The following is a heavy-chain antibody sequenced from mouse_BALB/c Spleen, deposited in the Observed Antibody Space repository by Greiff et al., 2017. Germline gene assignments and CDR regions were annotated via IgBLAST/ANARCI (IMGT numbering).Heavy chain of an antibody. Sequence: QVQLKESGPGLVAPSQSLSITCTVSGFSLTSYGVHWVRQPPGKGLEWLGVIWAGGSTNYNSALMSRLSISKDNSKSQVFLKMNSLQTDDTAMYYCARVGRLRQGYAMDYWGQGTSVTVSS. V-gene: IGHV2-9*02. CDR2: IWAGGST. J-gene: IGHJ4*01. CDR3: ARVGRLRQGYAMDY. D-gene: IGHD2-4*01. CDR1: GFSLTSYG.